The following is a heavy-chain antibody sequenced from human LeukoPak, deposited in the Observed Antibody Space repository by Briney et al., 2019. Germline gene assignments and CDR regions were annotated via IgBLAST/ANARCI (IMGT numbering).Heavy chain of an antibody. J-gene: IGHJ6*03. CDR3: TTGPIAARDYYYYMDV. D-gene: IGHD6-6*01. CDR1: GFTFSNAW. CDR2: IKSKTDGGTT. V-gene: IGHV3-15*01. Sequence: GGSLRLSRAASGFTFSNAWMNWVRQAPGKGLEWVGRIKSKTDGGTTDYAAPVKGRFTISRDDSKNTLYLQMNSLKTEDTAVYYCTTGPIAARDYYYYMDVWGKGTTVTVSS.